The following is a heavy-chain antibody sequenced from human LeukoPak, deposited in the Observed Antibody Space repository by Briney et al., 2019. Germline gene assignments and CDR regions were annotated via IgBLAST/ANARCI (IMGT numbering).Heavy chain of an antibody. J-gene: IGHJ4*02. CDR3: ARLADCSSTRCHDY. V-gene: IGHV4-39*01. CDR1: GGSISSRTYY. CDR2: CYYSGST. D-gene: IGHD2-2*01. Sequence: PSETLSLTCTVSGGSISSRTYYWGWIRQPPGKGLEWIGSCYYSGSTYYNPSLKSRVTISVDTSKNQFSLKLRSVTAADTAVYYCARLADCSSTRCHDYWGQGTLATVSS.